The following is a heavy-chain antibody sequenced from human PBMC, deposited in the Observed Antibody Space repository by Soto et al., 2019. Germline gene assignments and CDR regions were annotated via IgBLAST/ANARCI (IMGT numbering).Heavy chain of an antibody. CDR2: IYYSGST. J-gene: IGHJ4*02. Sequence: SETLSLTCTVSGGSISSSSYYWGWIRQPPGKGLEWIGSIYYSGSTYYNPSLKSRVTISVDTSKNQFSLKLSSVTAADTAVYYCARQWIGSDIWGSYSPDYFDYWGQGTLVTVSS. V-gene: IGHV4-39*01. D-gene: IGHD3-16*01. CDR3: ARQWIGSDIWGSYSPDYFDY. CDR1: GGSISSSSYY.